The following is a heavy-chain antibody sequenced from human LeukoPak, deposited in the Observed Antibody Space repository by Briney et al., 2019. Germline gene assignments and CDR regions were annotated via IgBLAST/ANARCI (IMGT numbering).Heavy chain of an antibody. CDR2: IYSGGTT. CDR1: GIPFSDYY. Sequence: GGSLRLSCVVSGIPFSDYYMNWVRQAPGTGLEWVSVIYSGGTTYYADPVKGRFTISRDNSKNTVYLQMNNLRAEDTAVYYCARESNGKFDYWGQGTLVTVSS. J-gene: IGHJ4*02. D-gene: IGHD2-8*01. V-gene: IGHV3-66*01. CDR3: ARESNGKFDY.